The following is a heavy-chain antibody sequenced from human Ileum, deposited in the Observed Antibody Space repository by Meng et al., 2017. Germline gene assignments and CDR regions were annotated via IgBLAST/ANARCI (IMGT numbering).Heavy chain of an antibody. CDR1: GGSSGASLSSTDYY. Sequence: QVQLRESGPGLVKPSQTLSLTCTVSGGSSGASLSSTDYYWTLIRQPPGKGLEWIGNIDYRGSTYYTPSPRSRVTMSLDTSKNQFSLNLTSMTAADTAVYYCASGGALWLRGVVDYWGQGALVTVSS. V-gene: IGHV4-30-4*01. CDR2: IDYRGST. D-gene: IGHD5-18*01. CDR3: ASGGALWLRGVVDY. J-gene: IGHJ4*02.